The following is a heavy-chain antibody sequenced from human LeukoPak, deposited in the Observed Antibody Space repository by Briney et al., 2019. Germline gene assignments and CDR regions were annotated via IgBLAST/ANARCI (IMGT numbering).Heavy chain of an antibody. D-gene: IGHD1-20*01. Sequence: ASVKVSCKASGYTFTTYGITWVRQAPGQGLERVGWVSASSGSTYYAEKFQGRAAMTTETSATTAYMELRSLRSDDTAVYYCARGYLKDYFEYWGQGTLVTVSS. CDR1: GYTFTTYG. V-gene: IGHV1-18*01. CDR3: ARGYLKDYFEY. CDR2: VSASSGST. J-gene: IGHJ4*02.